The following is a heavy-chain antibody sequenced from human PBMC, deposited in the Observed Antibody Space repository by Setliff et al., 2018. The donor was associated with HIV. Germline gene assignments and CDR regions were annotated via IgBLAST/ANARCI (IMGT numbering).Heavy chain of an antibody. CDR3: ARGWATGANSSPLDV. D-gene: IGHD6-6*01. CDR2: INPNSGGT. Sequence: GASVKVSCKASGYTFNTYYIHWVRQAPGQGLGWIGRINPNSGGTNYAQRFQGRVTMTRDTSISTAYMEMTSLRSDDTAVYYCARGWATGANSSPLDVWGEGTTVTVSS. CDR1: GYTFNTYY. V-gene: IGHV1-2*06. J-gene: IGHJ6*04.